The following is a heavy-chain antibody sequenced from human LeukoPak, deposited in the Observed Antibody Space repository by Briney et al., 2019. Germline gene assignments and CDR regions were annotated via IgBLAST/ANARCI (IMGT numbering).Heavy chain of an antibody. Sequence: SQTLSLTCTVSGGSISSGSYYWSWIRQPAGKGLEWIGRIYTSGSTNYNPSLKSRVTISVDTSKNQFSLKLSSVTAADTAVYYCARTDSSGYFGWFDPWGQGTLVTVS. CDR2: IYTSGST. V-gene: IGHV4-61*02. D-gene: IGHD3-22*01. J-gene: IGHJ5*02. CDR3: ARTDSSGYFGWFDP. CDR1: GGSISSGSYY.